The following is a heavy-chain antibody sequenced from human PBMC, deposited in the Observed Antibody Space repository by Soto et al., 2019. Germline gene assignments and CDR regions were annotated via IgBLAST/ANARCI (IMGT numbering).Heavy chain of an antibody. D-gene: IGHD2-2*01. Sequence: PGGSLRLSCVASGFVFEGYWMHGVRQVAGKGLEWVARISGDGARTDCADSGRGRFPMSSDSANNARYLEMKALRGEDTVVYFYPRGPRPSSFGTGDVWGRGALVTVSS. CDR2: ISGDGART. V-gene: IGHV3-74*01. CDR1: GFVFEGYW. CDR3: PRGPRPSSFGTGDV. J-gene: IGHJ4*02.